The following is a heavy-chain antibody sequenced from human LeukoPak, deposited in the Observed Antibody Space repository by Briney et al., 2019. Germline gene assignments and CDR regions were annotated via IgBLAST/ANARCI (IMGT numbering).Heavy chain of an antibody. D-gene: IGHD3-22*01. CDR1: GYTFTDYY. J-gene: IGHJ5*02. V-gene: IGHV1-2*02. CDR3: ARGHNSGYSNSLDP. Sequence: ASVPVSCKASGYTFTDYYIHWVRQAPGRGLESMGWINSNSGGTNYAQKFQGRVTMTRDTSINTAYMELSSLTSDDTAVYYCARGHNSGYSNSLDPWGQGTLVTVSS. CDR2: INSNSGGT.